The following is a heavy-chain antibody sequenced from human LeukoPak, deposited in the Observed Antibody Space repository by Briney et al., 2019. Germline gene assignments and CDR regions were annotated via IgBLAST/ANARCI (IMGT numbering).Heavy chain of an antibody. CDR1: GYTFTSYG. CDR2: ISPYNGNT. V-gene: IGHV1-18*01. CDR3: ARDTTAASGSYFDY. Sequence: GASVKVSCKASGYTFTSYGISWVRQAPGQGLEWMGWISPYNGNTNYAQKLQGIVTVTTDTSTSTAYMELRSLRSDDTAVYYCARDTTAASGSYFDYWGQGTLVTVSS. J-gene: IGHJ4*02. D-gene: IGHD6-13*01.